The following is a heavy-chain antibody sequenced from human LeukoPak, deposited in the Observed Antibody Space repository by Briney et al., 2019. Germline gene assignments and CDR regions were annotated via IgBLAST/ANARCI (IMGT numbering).Heavy chain of an antibody. CDR2: FRSSDNGT. V-gene: IGHV3-23*01. CDR1: GFIFSSFA. CDR3: VRDLGGRSGH. D-gene: IGHD1-26*01. J-gene: IGHJ4*02. Sequence: GGSLRLSCAASGFIFSSFAMSWVRQAPGKGLEWVSGFRSSDNGTHYADSVKGRSTIFRDNAKNTLYLQMNSLRAEDTAVYYCVRDLGGRSGHWGQGTLVTVSS.